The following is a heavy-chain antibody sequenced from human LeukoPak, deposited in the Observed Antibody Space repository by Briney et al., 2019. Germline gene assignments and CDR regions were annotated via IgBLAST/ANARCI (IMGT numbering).Heavy chain of an antibody. Sequence: GGSLRLSCAASGFTFSSYTMKWVRQAPGKGLEWVSVISGSGGSTYYADSVKGRFTLSRDNSKNTLYLQMNSLRAEDTAVYYCAKEIYGDSTGGRFQQWGQGTLVTVSS. CDR2: ISGSGGST. D-gene: IGHD4-17*01. J-gene: IGHJ1*01. CDR1: GFTFSSYT. V-gene: IGHV3-23*01. CDR3: AKEIYGDSTGGRFQQ.